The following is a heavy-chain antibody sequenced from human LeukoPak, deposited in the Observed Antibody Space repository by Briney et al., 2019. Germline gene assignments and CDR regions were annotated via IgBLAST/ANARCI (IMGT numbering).Heavy chain of an antibody. CDR1: GFTFSSYA. D-gene: IGHD2-15*01. J-gene: IGHJ4*02. Sequence: GGSLRLSCAASGFTFSSYAMSWVRQAPGKGLEWVSAISGSGGSTYYADSVKGRFTISRDNSKNTLYLQMNSLRAEDTAVYYCGKVPGVSPYCSGGSCYYWGQGTLVTVSS. CDR3: GKVPGVSPYCSGGSCYY. CDR2: ISGSGGST. V-gene: IGHV3-23*01.